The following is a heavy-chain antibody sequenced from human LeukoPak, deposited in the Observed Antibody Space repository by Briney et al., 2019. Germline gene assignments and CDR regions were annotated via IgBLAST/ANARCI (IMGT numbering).Heavy chain of an antibody. D-gene: IGHD6-13*01. CDR1: GGSISGYY. CDR3: ARGRYLTTLGGAAAGFFDS. Sequence: SQTLSLTCAVNGGSISGYYWSWIRQPPGKRLEWIGEINHSGKTNYHPSLKRRPTISVDTSQNQFSLRLNSVTAADTAVYYCARGRYLTTLGGAAAGFFDSWGQGNLVTVSS. J-gene: IGHJ4*02. CDR2: INHSGKT. V-gene: IGHV4-34*01.